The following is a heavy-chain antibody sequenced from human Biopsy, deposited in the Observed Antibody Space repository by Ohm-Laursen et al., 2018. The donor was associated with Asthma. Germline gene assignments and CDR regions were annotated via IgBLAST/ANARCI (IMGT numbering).Heavy chain of an antibody. CDR2: ISVYNGDT. J-gene: IGHJ4*02. CDR1: GGTFSTHD. Sequence: GATVKISCKVSGGTFSTHDISWVRQAPGQGLEWVGWISVYNGDTNSAQKLQDRVTLTTDTYTDTAYMELRSLRSDDTAVYYCARRSYNWDDIDSWSQGTLVTVSS. D-gene: IGHD1-1*01. V-gene: IGHV1-18*01. CDR3: ARRSYNWDDIDS.